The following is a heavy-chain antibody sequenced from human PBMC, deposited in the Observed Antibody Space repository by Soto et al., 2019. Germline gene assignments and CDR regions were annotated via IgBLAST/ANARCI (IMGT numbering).Heavy chain of an antibody. J-gene: IGHJ4*02. Sequence: GGSLRLSCEASGFTFTSDSMTWVRQAPGKGLAWVSSISSHGRDIFCADSVKGRFTISRDNAKDSLHLQMNSLTGEDSAVYYCARGAALAGKLDLWGQGTLVTVSS. D-gene: IGHD6-19*01. CDR3: ARGAALAGKLDL. V-gene: IGHV3-21*06. CDR2: ISSHGRDI. CDR1: GFTFTSDS.